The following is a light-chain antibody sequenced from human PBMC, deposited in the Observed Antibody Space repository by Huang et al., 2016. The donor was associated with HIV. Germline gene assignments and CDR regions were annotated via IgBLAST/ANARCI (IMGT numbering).Light chain of an antibody. J-gene: IGKJ1*01. V-gene: IGKV3-15*01. CDR3: HQYNEWPRT. CDR1: QSVNNN. Sequence: VMTQSPATLPVSPGERATLSCRARQSVNNNLAWYQKKPGQAPRLVIYGASTRATDIPARFSGSGSGTNFTLTINSLQSEDFVVYFCHQYNEWPRTFGQGTKVEVK. CDR2: GAS.